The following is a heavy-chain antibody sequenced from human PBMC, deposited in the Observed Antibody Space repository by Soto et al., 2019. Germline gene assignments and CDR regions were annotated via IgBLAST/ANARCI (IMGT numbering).Heavy chain of an antibody. CDR1: GYTFTSYG. CDR3: ARDGLSDYGDFPNWFDP. CDR2: ISAYNGNT. D-gene: IGHD4-17*01. J-gene: IGHJ5*02. Sequence: GASVKVSCKASGYTFTSYGISWVRQAPGQGLEWMGWISAYNGNTNYAQKLQGRVTMTTDTSTSTAYMELRSLRSDDTAVHYCARDGLSDYGDFPNWFDPWGQGTLVTVSS. V-gene: IGHV1-18*01.